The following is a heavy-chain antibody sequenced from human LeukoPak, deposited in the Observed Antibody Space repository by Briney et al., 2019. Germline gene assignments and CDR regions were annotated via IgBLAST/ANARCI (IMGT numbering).Heavy chain of an antibody. CDR1: GYIFTNYF. V-gene: IGHV1-46*01. CDR3: ARAPSGDSPLEY. CDR2: INPSDDST. D-gene: IGHD6-25*01. Sequence: ASVKVSCTASGYIFTNYFMHWVRRAPGQGLEWMGIINPSDDSTSDAQKFQGRVTMTRDTSISTAYMELSSLRSEDTAVYYCARAPSGDSPLEYWGQGTLVTVSS. J-gene: IGHJ4*02.